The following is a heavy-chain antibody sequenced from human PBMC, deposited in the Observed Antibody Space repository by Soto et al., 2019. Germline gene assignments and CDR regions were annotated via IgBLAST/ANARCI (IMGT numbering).Heavy chain of an antibody. D-gene: IGHD1-1*01. Sequence: QLQLQESGPGLVKPSETLSLTYTVSGGSISSSSYYWGWIRQPPGKGLEWIGSIYYSGSTYYNPSLKSRVTISVDTSKNQFSLKLSSVTAADTAVYYCARLNDQPPYYYYMDVWGKGTTVTVSS. CDR3: ARLNDQPPYYYYMDV. V-gene: IGHV4-39*01. CDR2: IYYSGST. J-gene: IGHJ6*03. CDR1: GGSISSSSYY.